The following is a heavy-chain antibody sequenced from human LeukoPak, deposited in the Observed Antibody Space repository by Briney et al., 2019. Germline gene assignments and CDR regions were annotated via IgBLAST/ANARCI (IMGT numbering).Heavy chain of an antibody. J-gene: IGHJ4*02. CDR3: AKRGVVIRVILVGFHKEAYYFDS. V-gene: IGHV3-23*01. Sequence: GGSLRLSCAVSGVTLSNYGMSWVRQAPGKGLEWVAGTSDSGGRTNYADSVKGRFTISRDSPKNTLHLQMNSLRAEDTAVYFCAKRGVVIRVILVGFHKEAYYFDSWGQGALVTVSS. CDR1: GVTLSNYG. D-gene: IGHD3-22*01. CDR2: TSDSGGRT.